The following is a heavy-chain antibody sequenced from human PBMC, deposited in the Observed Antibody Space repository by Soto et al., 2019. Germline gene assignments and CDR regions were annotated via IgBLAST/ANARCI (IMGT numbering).Heavy chain of an antibody. CDR1: GFTFSNAW. D-gene: IGHD1-7*01. CDR2: IRSKTDGGTT. CDR3: TTYNWNYGGFDY. V-gene: IGHV3-15*01. Sequence: PGGSLRLSCAASGFTFSNAWMSWVRQAPGKGLEWVGRIRSKTDGGTTDYAAPVKGRFTISRDDSKNTLYLQMNSLKTEDTAVYYCTTYNWNYGGFDYWGQGTLVTVSS. J-gene: IGHJ4*02.